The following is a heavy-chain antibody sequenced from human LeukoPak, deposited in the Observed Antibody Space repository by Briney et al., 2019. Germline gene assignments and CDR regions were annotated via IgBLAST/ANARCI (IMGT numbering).Heavy chain of an antibody. V-gene: IGHV3-7*03. J-gene: IGHJ4*02. D-gene: IGHD5-18*01. Sequence: PGGSLRLSCAASGFTFSSYWMSWVRQAPGKGLEWVANIKQDGSEKYYVDSVKGRFTISRDNAKNSLYLQMNSLRAEDTAVYYCARERIQLWSDLFDYWGQGTLVTVSS. CDR2: IKQDGSEK. CDR1: GFTFSSYW. CDR3: ARERIQLWSDLFDY.